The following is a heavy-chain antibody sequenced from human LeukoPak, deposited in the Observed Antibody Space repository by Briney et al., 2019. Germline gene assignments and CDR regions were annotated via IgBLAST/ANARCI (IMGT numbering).Heavy chain of an antibody. Sequence: ASVKVSCKASGYTFSSSGISWVRQAPGQGLEWMGWISAYNGDTNSAPKLQVRVSMTTDTSTSTAYMELRSLRSDDTAIYYGVRDPTAAAGTDDWFDPWGQGTLVTVSS. CDR3: VRDPTAAAGTDDWFDP. V-gene: IGHV1-18*01. CDR1: GYTFSSSG. CDR2: ISAYNGDT. D-gene: IGHD6-13*01. J-gene: IGHJ5*02.